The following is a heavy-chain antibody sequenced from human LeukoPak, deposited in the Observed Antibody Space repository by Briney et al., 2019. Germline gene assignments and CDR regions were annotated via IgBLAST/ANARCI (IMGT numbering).Heavy chain of an antibody. CDR2: ISTSTGDT. J-gene: IGHJ4*02. V-gene: IGHV1-18*01. CDR1: GYSFILYG. D-gene: IGHD5-24*01. CDR3: ARGRELATAY. Sequence: ASVKVSCKTSGYSFILYGISWVRQAPGQGPEWMGWISTSTGDTKYTQKFQGRVTLTTDTSTSTAYMELSSLRSDDTAVYYCARGRELATAYWGQGTLVTVSS.